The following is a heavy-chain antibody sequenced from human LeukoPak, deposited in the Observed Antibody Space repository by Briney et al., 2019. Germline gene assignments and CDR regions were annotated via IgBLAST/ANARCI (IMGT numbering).Heavy chain of an antibody. CDR2: IKQDGSEK. V-gene: IGHV3-7*05. CDR3: ARGPPCREYCSLEFYFDY. CDR1: GFXLSSYW. Sequence: GGSLRLSCAASGFXLSSYWISWVRQAPGKGLEWVANIKQDGSEKYYVDSVKGRFTISRDNAKNSLYLQMNSLRAEDTAVYYCARGPPCREYCSLEFYFDYWGQGTLVTVSS. J-gene: IGHJ4*02. D-gene: IGHD2/OR15-2a*01.